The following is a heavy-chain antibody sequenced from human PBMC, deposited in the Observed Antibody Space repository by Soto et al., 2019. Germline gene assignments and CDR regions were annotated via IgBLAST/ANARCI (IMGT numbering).Heavy chain of an antibody. J-gene: IGHJ5*02. CDR2: IYHSGST. D-gene: IGHD2-2*01. CDR1: AGSTSGCY. CDR3: ARAPPALSIDL. V-gene: IGHV4-59*01. Sequence: PSETLSLTCTLAAGSTSGCYWSWIRQPPGKSLEWIGYIYHSGSTNYNPSLQSRVTISLDTSSNKFSLGLRSVTAADAAVYYCARAPPALSIDLWGQGTLVTVS.